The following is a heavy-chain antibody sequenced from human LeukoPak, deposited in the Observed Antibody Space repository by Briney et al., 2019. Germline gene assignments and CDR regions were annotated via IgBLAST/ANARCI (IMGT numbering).Heavy chain of an antibody. CDR2: IIPILGIA. V-gene: IGHV1-69*04. Sequence: GASVKVSCKASGGTFSSYAISWVRQAPGQGLEWMGRIIPILGIANYAQKFQGRVTITADKSTSTAYMELSSLRSEDTAVYYCARDIDDSSGPGWFDPWGQGTLVTVSS. D-gene: IGHD3-22*01. CDR1: GGTFSSYA. CDR3: ARDIDDSSGPGWFDP. J-gene: IGHJ5*02.